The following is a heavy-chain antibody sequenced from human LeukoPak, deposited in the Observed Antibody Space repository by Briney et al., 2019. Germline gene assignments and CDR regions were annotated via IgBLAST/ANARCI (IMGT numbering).Heavy chain of an antibody. CDR1: GGTFSSYA. Sequence: GASVKVSCKASGGTFSSYAISWVRQAPGQGLEWTGGIIPIFGTANYAQKFQGRVTITTDESTSTAHMELSSLRSEDTAVYYCVRGIAARPDYYYYMDVWGKGTTVTVSS. D-gene: IGHD6-6*01. V-gene: IGHV1-69*05. J-gene: IGHJ6*03. CDR2: IIPIFGTA. CDR3: VRGIAARPDYYYYMDV.